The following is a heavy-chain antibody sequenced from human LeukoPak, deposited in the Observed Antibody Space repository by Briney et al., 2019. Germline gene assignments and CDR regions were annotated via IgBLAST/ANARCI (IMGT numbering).Heavy chain of an antibody. D-gene: IGHD6-13*01. V-gene: IGHV3-7*01. CDR3: ARDLGAAAGTSNY. CDR1: GFTFSSYW. CDR2: IMQDGSEK. Sequence: GGSLRLSCAASGFTFSSYWMSSVRQARGKGLEWVPNIMQDGSEKYYVDSVKGRFTISRENAKNSLYMQMNSLRAEDTAVYYCARDLGAAAGTSNYWGQGTLVTVSS. J-gene: IGHJ4*02.